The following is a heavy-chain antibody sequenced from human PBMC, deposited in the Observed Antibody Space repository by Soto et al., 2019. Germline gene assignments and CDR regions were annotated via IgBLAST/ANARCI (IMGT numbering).Heavy chain of an antibody. CDR1: GFTFSSYG. D-gene: IGHD6-19*01. V-gene: IGHV3-30*18. CDR2: ISYDGSNK. Sequence: QVQLVESGGGVVQPGRSLRLSCAASGFTFSSYGMHWVRQAPGKGLEWVAVISYDGSNKYYADSVKGRFTISRDNSKNTLYLQMNSLRAEDMAVYYCANVARQWLVLGGFDYWGQGTLVTVSS. J-gene: IGHJ4*02. CDR3: ANVARQWLVLGGFDY.